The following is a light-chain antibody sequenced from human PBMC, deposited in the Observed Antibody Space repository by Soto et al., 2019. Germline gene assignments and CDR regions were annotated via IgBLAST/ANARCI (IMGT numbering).Light chain of an antibody. CDR1: SSNIGRNT. CDR2: SNT. V-gene: IGLV1-44*01. J-gene: IGLJ1*01. Sequence: QSVLTQPPSASGTPWQRVSISCSGGSSNIGRNTVNWYQQVPGTAPKLLIYSNTQRPSGVPDRLSGSKSGTSASLAISGLQSEDEADYYCEAWDDSLNGRVFGTGTKVTVL. CDR3: EAWDDSLNGRV.